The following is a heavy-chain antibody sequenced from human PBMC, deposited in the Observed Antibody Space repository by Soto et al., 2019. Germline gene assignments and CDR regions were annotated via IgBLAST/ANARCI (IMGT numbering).Heavy chain of an antibody. CDR1: GFTFGDYA. D-gene: IGHD5-18*01. V-gene: IGHV3-49*03. J-gene: IGHJ6*02. CDR2: IRSKAYGGTT. CDR3: TRHTAMVTYYYYGMDV. Sequence: PGGSLRLSCTASGFTFGDYAMSWFRQAPGKGLEWVGFIRSKAYGGTTEYAASVKGRFTISRDDSKSIAYLQMNSLKTEDTAVYYCTRHTAMVTYYYYGMDVWGQGTTVTVSS.